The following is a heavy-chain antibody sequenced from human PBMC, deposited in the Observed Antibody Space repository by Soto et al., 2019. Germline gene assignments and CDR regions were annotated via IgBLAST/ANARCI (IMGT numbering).Heavy chain of an antibody. Sequence: SETLSLTCTVSGGSISSYYWSWIRQPAGKGLEWIGRIYTSGSTNYNPSLKSRVTMSVDTSKNQFSLKLSSVTAADTAVYYYARGKGGSWSERGYYYYGMDVWGQGTTVTVSS. J-gene: IGHJ6*02. V-gene: IGHV4-4*07. CDR2: IYTSGST. D-gene: IGHD6-13*01. CDR1: GGSISSYY. CDR3: ARGKGGSWSERGYYYYGMDV.